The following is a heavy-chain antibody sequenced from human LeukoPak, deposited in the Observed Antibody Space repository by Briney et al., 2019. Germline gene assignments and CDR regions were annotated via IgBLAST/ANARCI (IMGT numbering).Heavy chain of an antibody. V-gene: IGHV1-18*01. CDR2: ISAYNGNT. D-gene: IGHD2-2*01. CDR1: GYTFTSYG. Sequence: GASVKVSCKASGYTFTSYGISWVRQAPGQGLEWMGWISAYNGNTNYAQKLQGRVTMTTDTSTSTAYMELRSLRSDDTAVYYCARDDLKFSSVVVPADTDFDYWGQGTLVTVSS. J-gene: IGHJ4*02. CDR3: ARDDLKFSSVVVPADTDFDY.